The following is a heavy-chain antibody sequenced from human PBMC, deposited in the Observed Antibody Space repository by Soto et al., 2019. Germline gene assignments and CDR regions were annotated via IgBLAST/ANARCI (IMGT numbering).Heavy chain of an antibody. D-gene: IGHD6-19*01. J-gene: IGHJ4*02. CDR1: GFTFSSYG. CDR3: ARSLQRSGWQALDY. Sequence: QVQLVESGGGVVQPGRSLRLSCAASGFTFSSYGMHWVRQAPGKGLEWVAVIWYDGSNKYYADSVKGRFTISRDNSKNTLYLQMNSLRAEDTAVYYCARSLQRSGWQALDYWGQGTLVTVSS. V-gene: IGHV3-33*01. CDR2: IWYDGSNK.